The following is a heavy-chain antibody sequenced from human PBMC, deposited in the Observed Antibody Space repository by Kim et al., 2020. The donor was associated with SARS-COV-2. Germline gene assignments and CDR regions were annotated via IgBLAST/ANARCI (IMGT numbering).Heavy chain of an antibody. V-gene: IGHV4-59*01. J-gene: IGHJ6*03. CDR3: ARMLYYDYYLDV. Sequence: SETLSLTCTVSGGSISNYYWSWIRQPPGKGLEWIGYIYHSGSIDYNPSFLSRATVLLDTSNNQFSLRLSSVTAADTAVYYCARMLYYDYYLDVWGRGTTVIVSS. CDR2: IYHSGSI. D-gene: IGHD2-8*01. CDR1: GGSISNYY.